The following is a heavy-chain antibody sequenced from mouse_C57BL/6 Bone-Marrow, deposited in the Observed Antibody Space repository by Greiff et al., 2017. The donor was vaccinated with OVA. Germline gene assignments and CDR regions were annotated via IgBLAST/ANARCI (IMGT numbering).Heavy chain of an antibody. CDR1: GYSFTGYY. Sequence: EVQLQQSGPELVKPGASVKISCKASGYSFTGYYMNWVKQSPEKSLELIGEINPSTGGTTYNQKFKAKATLTVDKSSSTAYMQLKSLTSEDSAVYYCARRGNWVHYFDYWGQGTTLTVSS. D-gene: IGHD4-1*01. CDR2: INPSTGGT. J-gene: IGHJ2*01. CDR3: ARRGNWVHYFDY. V-gene: IGHV1-42*01.